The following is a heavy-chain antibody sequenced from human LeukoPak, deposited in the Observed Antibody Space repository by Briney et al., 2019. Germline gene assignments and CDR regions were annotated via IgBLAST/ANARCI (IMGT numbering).Heavy chain of an antibody. D-gene: IGHD1-14*01. Sequence: GGSLRLSCAASGFTFSSCAMSWVRQAPGKGLEWVSSIGPGGDTHYADSVKGRFTISRDNSRNTLYLQINSLRAEDTAVYYCAKYVPPNRYFDYWDQGTVVTVST. CDR2: IGPGGDT. J-gene: IGHJ4*02. V-gene: IGHV3-23*01. CDR3: AKYVPPNRYFDY. CDR1: GFTFSSCA.